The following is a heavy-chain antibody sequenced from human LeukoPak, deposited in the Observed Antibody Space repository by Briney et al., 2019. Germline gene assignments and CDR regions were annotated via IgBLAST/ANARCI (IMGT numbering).Heavy chain of an antibody. J-gene: IGHJ1*01. V-gene: IGHV3-30*02. CDR3: VCSRITPAEYFQH. CDR1: GFTFSSYG. D-gene: IGHD6-13*01. Sequence: GGSLRLSCAASGFTFSSYGMHWVRQAPGKGLEWVAFIRYDGSNKYYADSVKGRFTISRDNSKNTLYLQMNSLRAEDTAVYYAVCSRITPAEYFQHWGQGTLVTVSS. CDR2: IRYDGSNK.